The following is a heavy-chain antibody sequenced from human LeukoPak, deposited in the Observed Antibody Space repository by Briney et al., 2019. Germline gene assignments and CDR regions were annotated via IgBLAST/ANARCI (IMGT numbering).Heavy chain of an antibody. D-gene: IGHD3-22*01. J-gene: IGHJ4*02. CDR2: ISGSGGSK. CDR1: GFTFSSYA. V-gene: IGHV3-23*01. Sequence: GGSLRLSCAASGFTFSSYAMSWVRQAPGKGLEWVSAISGSGGSKYYADSVKGRFTISRDNSKNTMYLQMHSLRAEDPAVYYCAKPFSSGYYSHYFDYWGQGTLVTVSS. CDR3: AKPFSSGYYSHYFDY.